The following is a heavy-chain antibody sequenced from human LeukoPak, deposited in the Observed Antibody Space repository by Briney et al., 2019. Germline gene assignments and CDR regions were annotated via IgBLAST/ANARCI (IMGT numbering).Heavy chain of an antibody. CDR2: IYYSGST. CDR1: GGSISSYY. V-gene: IGHV4-59*01. D-gene: IGHD6-6*01. CDR3: ARVLRLGAARAQMGYAFDI. J-gene: IGHJ3*02. Sequence: SETLSLTCTVSGGSISSYYWSWIRQPPGKGLEWIGYIYYSGSTNYNPSLKSRVTISVDTSKNQFSLKLSSVTAADTAVYYCARVLRLGAARAQMGYAFDIWGQGTMVTVSS.